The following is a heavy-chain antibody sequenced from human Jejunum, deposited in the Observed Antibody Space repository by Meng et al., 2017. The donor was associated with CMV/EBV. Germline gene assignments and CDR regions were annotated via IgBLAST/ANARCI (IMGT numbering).Heavy chain of an antibody. CDR3: ARGLPNYDEYGMDV. Sequence: ANSYGAWNWVRQSPSRGLGWLGRTFSRSKLYNESALSVKSRITVNPDTSTNQFSLQLSSATPEDTAVYYCARGLPNYDEYGMDVWGQGTTVTVSS. CDR1: ANSYGA. CDR2: TFSRSKLYN. V-gene: IGHV6-1*01. J-gene: IGHJ6*02.